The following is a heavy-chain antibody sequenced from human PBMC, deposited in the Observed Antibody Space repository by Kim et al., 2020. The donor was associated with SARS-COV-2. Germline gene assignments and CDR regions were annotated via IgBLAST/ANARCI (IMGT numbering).Heavy chain of an antibody. CDR3: AKDRLPIVVVPAEAYNW. CDR2: ISYDGSNK. V-gene: IGHV3-30*18. Sequence: GGSLRLSCAASGFTFSSYGMHWVRQAPGKGLEWVAVISYDGSNKYYADSVKGRFTISRDNSKNTLYLQMNSLRAEDTAVYYCAKDRLPIVVVPAEAYNW. D-gene: IGHD2-2*01. CDR1: GFTFSSYG. J-gene: IGHJ5*01.